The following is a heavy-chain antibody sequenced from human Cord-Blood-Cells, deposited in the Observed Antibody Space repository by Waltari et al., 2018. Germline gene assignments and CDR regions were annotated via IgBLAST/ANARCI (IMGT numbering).Heavy chain of an antibody. CDR1: GFTFSSYS. D-gene: IGHD2-15*01. J-gene: IGHJ3*02. Sequence: EVQLVESGGGLVKPGGSLRLSCAASGFTFSSYSMNWVRQAQGKGREWVSSISSSSSYIYYADSVKGRFTISRDNAKNSLYLQMNSLRAEDTAVYYCARDRAVDCSGGSCYLKYAFDIWGQGTMVTVSS. CDR2: ISSSSSYI. V-gene: IGHV3-21*01. CDR3: ARDRAVDCSGGSCYLKYAFDI.